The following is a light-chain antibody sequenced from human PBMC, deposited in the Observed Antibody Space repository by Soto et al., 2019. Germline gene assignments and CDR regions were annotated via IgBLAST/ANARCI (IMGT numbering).Light chain of an antibody. CDR3: QTWGTGIQV. V-gene: IGLV4-69*01. CDR2: LSNDGSH. CDR1: SGHSSYA. Sequence: QSVLTQSPSASASLGASVRLTCTLSSGHSSYAIAWHQQQPEKGPRYLMRLSNDGSHTKGDGIPDRFSGSSSGAERYLTISSLQSEDEAAYYCQTWGTGIQVFGGGTKLTVL. J-gene: IGLJ3*02.